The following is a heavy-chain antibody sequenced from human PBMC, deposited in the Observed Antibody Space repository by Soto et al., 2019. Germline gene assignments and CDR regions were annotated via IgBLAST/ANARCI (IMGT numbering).Heavy chain of an antibody. V-gene: IGHV1-46*03. J-gene: IGHJ4*02. Sequence: QVQLVQSGAEVKKPGASVKVSCKASGYTFTSYYMHWVRQAPGQGLEWMGIINPSSGSTIYAQNCQGRVTMTRDTSTSTVYMELSSLRSEDTAVYYCARDERDCSGGGCPERDYFDYWGQGTLVTVSS. CDR2: INPSSGST. D-gene: IGHD2-15*01. CDR3: ARDERDCSGGGCPERDYFDY. CDR1: GYTFTSYY.